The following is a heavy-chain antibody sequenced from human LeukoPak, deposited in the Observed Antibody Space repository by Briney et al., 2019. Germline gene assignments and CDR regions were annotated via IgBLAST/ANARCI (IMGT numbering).Heavy chain of an antibody. V-gene: IGHV3-NL1*01. Sequence: GGSLRLSCAASGFTFSSYSMNWVRQAPGKGLEWVSSINWNGGSIVYADSVKGRFTISRDNSKNTLYLQMNSLRAEDTAVYYCASGHEYYYDSSGYYFDYWGQGTLVTVSS. CDR3: ASGHEYYYDSSGYYFDY. CDR2: INWNGGSI. CDR1: GFTFSSYS. D-gene: IGHD3-22*01. J-gene: IGHJ4*02.